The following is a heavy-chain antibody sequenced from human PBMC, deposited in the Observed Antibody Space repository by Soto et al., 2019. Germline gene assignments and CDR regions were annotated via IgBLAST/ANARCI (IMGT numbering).Heavy chain of an antibody. V-gene: IGHV1-2*04. CDR1: GYTFTGYY. J-gene: IGHJ4*02. Sequence: ASVKVSCKASGYTFTGYYMHWVRQAPGQGLEWMGWINPNSGGTNYAQKFQGWVTMTRDTSISTAYMELSRLRSDDTAVYYCVRPGYSSGWYYFDYWGQGTLVTVSS. D-gene: IGHD6-19*01. CDR2: INPNSGGT. CDR3: VRPGYSSGWYYFDY.